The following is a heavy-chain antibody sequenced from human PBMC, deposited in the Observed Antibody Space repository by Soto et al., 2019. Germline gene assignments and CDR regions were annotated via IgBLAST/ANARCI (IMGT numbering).Heavy chain of an antibody. Sequence: EVQLVESGGGVVRPGGSLRLCCAASGFTFDDYGMSWVRQVPGKGLEWVSGINWNGGSADYVDSVKGRFTISRDNTKNSLYQQRNSLEAEDTALYYCARGYCSTPTCFGPYRYMDVWGKGTTVIVSS. J-gene: IGHJ6*03. CDR1: GFTFDDYG. D-gene: IGHD2-2*01. CDR3: ARGYCSTPTCFGPYRYMDV. CDR2: INWNGGSA. V-gene: IGHV3-20*04.